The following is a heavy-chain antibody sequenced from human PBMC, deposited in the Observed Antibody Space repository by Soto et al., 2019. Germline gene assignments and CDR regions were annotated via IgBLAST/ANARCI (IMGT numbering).Heavy chain of an antibody. CDR1: GGSISSGDYY. V-gene: IGHV4-30-4*01. CDR3: ARSQTTVTTIRFDP. CDR2: IYYSGST. J-gene: IGHJ5*02. Sequence: SETLSVTCTVSGGSISSGDYYWSLIRQPPGKGLEWIGYIYYSGSTYYNPSLKSRVTISVDTSKNQFSLKLSSVTAADTAVYYCARSQTTVTTIRFDPWGQGTLVTVSS. D-gene: IGHD4-4*01.